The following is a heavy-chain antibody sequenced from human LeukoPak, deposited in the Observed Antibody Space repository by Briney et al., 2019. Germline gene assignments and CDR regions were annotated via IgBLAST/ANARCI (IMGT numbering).Heavy chain of an antibody. CDR2: INHSGST. V-gene: IGHV4-34*01. J-gene: IGHJ4*02. D-gene: IGHD1-26*01. CDR3: ARGLTGRDAGARNY. CDR1: GGSFSGYY. Sequence: PSETLSLTCAVYGGSFSGYYWSWIRQPPGKGLEWIGEINHSGSTNYNPSLKSRVTISVDTSKNQFSLKLSSVTAADTAVYYCARGLTGRDAGARNYWGQGTLVTVSS.